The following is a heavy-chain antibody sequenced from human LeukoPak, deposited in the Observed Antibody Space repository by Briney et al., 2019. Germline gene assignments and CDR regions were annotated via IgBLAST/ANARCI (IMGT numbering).Heavy chain of an antibody. Sequence: KTSETLSLTCTISGDSISSYYWSWIRQPAGKGLEWIGRVYISGSTSYNSSLKSRVTISLDKSKNQFSLKLSSVTAADTAVYYCARYSRGRYWYFDLWGRGTPVTVSS. V-gene: IGHV4-4*07. CDR1: GDSISSYY. CDR3: ARYSRGRYWYFDL. D-gene: IGHD6-19*01. J-gene: IGHJ2*01. CDR2: VYISGST.